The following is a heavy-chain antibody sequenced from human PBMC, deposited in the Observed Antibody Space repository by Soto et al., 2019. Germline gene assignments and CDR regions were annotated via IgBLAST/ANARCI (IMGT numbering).Heavy chain of an antibody. J-gene: IGHJ4*02. D-gene: IGHD3-22*01. CDR3: AKCYYYDSSGYTY. V-gene: IGHV3-23*01. CDR1: GFTFSSYA. CDR2: ISGSGGST. Sequence: GGSLRLSCAASGFTFSSYAMSWVRQAPGKGLEWVSAISGSGGSTYYADSVEGRLTISRDNSKNTLYLQMNSLRAEDTAVYYCAKCYYYDSSGYTYWGQGTLVTVSS.